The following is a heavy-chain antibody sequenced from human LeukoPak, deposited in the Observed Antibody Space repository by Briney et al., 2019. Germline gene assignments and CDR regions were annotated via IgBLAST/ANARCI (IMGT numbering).Heavy chain of an antibody. Sequence: SETLSLTCTVSGGSISSYYWSWIRQPPGKGLEWIGYIYYSGSTNYNPSLKSRVTISVDTSKNQFSLKLSSVTAADTAVYYCARDIATNWFDPWGQGTLVTVSS. J-gene: IGHJ5*02. V-gene: IGHV4-59*01. CDR1: GGSISSYY. CDR3: ARDIATNWFDP. CDR2: IYYSGST. D-gene: IGHD6-13*01.